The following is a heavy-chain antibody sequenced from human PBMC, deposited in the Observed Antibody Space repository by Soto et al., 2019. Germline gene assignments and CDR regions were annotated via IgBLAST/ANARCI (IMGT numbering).Heavy chain of an antibody. CDR1: GYNFTHHW. Sequence: GESLKISCKGSGYNFTHHWIGWVRQMPGKGLDWMGIIFPDDSDTRYSPSFQGQVTISADKSITTAYLQWISLKAPDTAMYYCARCPRRGSGSLCVFDIWGQGTLVIVSS. J-gene: IGHJ3*02. CDR3: ARCPRRGSGSLCVFDI. D-gene: IGHD3-10*01. CDR2: IFPDDSDT. V-gene: IGHV5-51*01.